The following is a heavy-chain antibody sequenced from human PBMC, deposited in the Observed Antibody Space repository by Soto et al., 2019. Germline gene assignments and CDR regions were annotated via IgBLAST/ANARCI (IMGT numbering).Heavy chain of an antibody. CDR2: ISGSGGRS. V-gene: IGHV3-23*01. D-gene: IGHD3-16*01. CDR1: GFTFSNYA. J-gene: IGHJ4*02. Sequence: EVQLLDSGGGLVQPGGSLRLSCAASGFTFSNYAMTWVRQGSGKGLEWVSGISGSGGRSYYADSVKGRFTISRDNSKSTLYLQMNSLRAEDTAVYYCAKAYFVWSSEQPYYFDNWGQGPLVTVSS. CDR3: AKAYFVWSSEQPYYFDN.